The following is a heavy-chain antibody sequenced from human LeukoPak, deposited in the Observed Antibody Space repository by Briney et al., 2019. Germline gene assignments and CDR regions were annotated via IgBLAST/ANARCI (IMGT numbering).Heavy chain of an antibody. V-gene: IGHV1-69*05. CDR3: AGGESYTSSGYYY. CDR2: FMLIFGTA. Sequence: SVKVSCKASGGTFSNYAISWVRQAPGQGLEWMGRFMLIFGTANHAQKFQGRVTITTDESTTTAYMELSSLKSEDTAVYYCAGGESYTSSGYYYWGQGTLVTVSS. J-gene: IGHJ4*02. CDR1: GGTFSNYA. D-gene: IGHD3-22*01.